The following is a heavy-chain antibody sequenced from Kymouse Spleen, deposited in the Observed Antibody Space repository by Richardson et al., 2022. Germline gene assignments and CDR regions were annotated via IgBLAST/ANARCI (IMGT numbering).Heavy chain of an antibody. CDR3: TTEQLVRGWFDP. Sequence: EVQLVESGGGLVKPGGSLRLSCAASGFTFSNAWMSWVRQAPGKGLEWVGRIKSKTDGGTTDYAAPVKGRFTISRDDSKNTLYLQMNSLKTEDTAVYYCTTEQLVRGWFDPWGQGTLVTVSS. CDR1: GFTFSNAW. V-gene: IGHV3-15*01. D-gene: IGHD6-6*01. CDR2: IKSKTDGGTT. J-gene: IGHJ5*02.